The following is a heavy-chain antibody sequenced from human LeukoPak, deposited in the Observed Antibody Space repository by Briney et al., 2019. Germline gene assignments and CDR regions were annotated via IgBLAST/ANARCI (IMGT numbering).Heavy chain of an antibody. CDR2: ISGSGDST. D-gene: IGHD4-23*01. V-gene: IGHV3-23*01. J-gene: IGHJ4*02. Sequence: GGSLRLSCVASGFTFYSYAMNLVRQAPGKGLEWVSGISGSGDSTDYAASVKGRFTISRDNSKNTVHLQMNSLRVDDTAVYYCAKGTTVVTTYFDYWGQGTLVTVSS. CDR1: GFTFYSYA. CDR3: AKGTTVVTTYFDY.